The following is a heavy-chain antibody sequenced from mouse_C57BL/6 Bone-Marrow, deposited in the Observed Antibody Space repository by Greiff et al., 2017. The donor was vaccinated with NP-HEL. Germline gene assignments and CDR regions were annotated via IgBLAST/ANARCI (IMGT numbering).Heavy chain of an antibody. Sequence: QVQLKESGAELVKPGASVKMSCKASGYTFTSYWITWVKQRPGQGLEWIGDIYPGSGSTNYNEKFKSKATLTVDTSSSTAYMQLSSLTSEDSAVYYCEVPYYGSFYYFDYWGQGTTLTVSS. J-gene: IGHJ2*01. V-gene: IGHV1-55*01. CDR1: GYTFTSYW. D-gene: IGHD1-1*01. CDR3: EVPYYGSFYYFDY. CDR2: IYPGSGST.